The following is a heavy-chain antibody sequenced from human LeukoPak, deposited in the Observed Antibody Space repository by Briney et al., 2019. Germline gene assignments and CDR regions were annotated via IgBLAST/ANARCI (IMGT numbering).Heavy chain of an antibody. V-gene: IGHV1-69*08. CDR3: ARVNLRGSQYNWFDP. CDR2: ITPIIDSA. CDR1: GGTLNSHI. Sequence: SVKVSCKASGGTLNSHIFSWVRQAPGQGLEWMGRITPIIDSAKYAQNFQDRASITADKSTSTVYMELSSLRSEDTAVYFCARVNLRGSQYNWFDPWGQGTLVTVSS. J-gene: IGHJ5*02. D-gene: IGHD1-26*01.